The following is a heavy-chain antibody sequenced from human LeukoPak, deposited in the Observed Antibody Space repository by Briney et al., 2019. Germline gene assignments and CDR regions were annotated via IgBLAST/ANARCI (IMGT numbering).Heavy chain of an antibody. CDR3: ARADYYGSGSYYGMDV. V-gene: IGHV4-4*02. Sequence: SETLSLTCAVPGGSISSSNWWSWVRQPPGKGLEWIGEIYHSGSTYYNPSLKSRVTISVDTSKNQFSLKLSSVTAADTAVYYCARADYYGSGSYYGMDVWGKGTTVTVSS. J-gene: IGHJ6*04. CDR2: IYHSGST. CDR1: GGSISSSNW. D-gene: IGHD3-10*01.